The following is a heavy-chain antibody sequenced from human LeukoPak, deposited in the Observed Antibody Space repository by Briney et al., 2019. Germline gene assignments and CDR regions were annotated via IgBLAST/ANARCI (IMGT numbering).Heavy chain of an antibody. J-gene: IGHJ6*03. CDR3: ARLHYGGNYGYYYYYMDV. CDR1: GGSLSSSSYY. V-gene: IGHV4-39*01. CDR2: IYYTGST. Sequence: SETLSLTCTVSGGSLSSSSYYWGWIRQPPGKGLEWIGSIYYTGSTYYNPSLKSRVTISVDTSKNQFSLKLSSVTAADTAVYYCARLHYGGNYGYYYYYMDVWGKGTTVTISS. D-gene: IGHD4-23*01.